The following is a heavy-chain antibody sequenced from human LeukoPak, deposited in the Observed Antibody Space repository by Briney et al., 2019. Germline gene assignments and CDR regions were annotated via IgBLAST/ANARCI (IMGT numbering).Heavy chain of an antibody. Sequence: GGSLRLSCAASGFTFSSYWMSWVRQAPGKGLEWVANIKQDGSEKYYVDSVKGRFTISRDNAKNSLYLQMNSLRAEDTAVYYCASEFGATGQRPRTIFDYWGQGTLVTVSS. V-gene: IGHV3-7*01. D-gene: IGHD3-10*01. J-gene: IGHJ4*02. CDR2: IKQDGSEK. CDR3: ASEFGATGQRPRTIFDY. CDR1: GFTFSSYW.